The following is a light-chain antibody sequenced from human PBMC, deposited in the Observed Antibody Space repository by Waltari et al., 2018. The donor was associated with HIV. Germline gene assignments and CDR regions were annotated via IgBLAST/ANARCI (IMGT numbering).Light chain of an antibody. J-gene: IGLJ3*02. CDR1: TLRSYS. Sequence: SSELTQDPAVSVALGQTVRITCQGDTLRSYSASWYQQKPGQAPVLVMYDKANRPSGSPGRLSGSSAGNTVSLTSTGAQAGDEAEYCGHSRDSRGNLWVFGGGTMVTVL. V-gene: IGLV3-19*01. CDR2: DKA. CDR3: HSRDSRGNLWV.